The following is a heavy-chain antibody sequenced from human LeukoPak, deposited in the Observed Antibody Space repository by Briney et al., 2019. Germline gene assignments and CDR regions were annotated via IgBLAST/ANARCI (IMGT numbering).Heavy chain of an antibody. CDR3: ARDRRDGYNLENFDY. CDR1: GYTFTNYD. J-gene: IGHJ4*02. Sequence: GASVKVSCKASGYTFTNYDINWVRQATGQGLEWMGWMNPKSGYTGYAQKFQGRVTMTRDTSTSTVYMELSSLRSEDTAVYYCARDRRDGYNLENFDYWGQGTLVTVSS. V-gene: IGHV1-8*01. D-gene: IGHD5-24*01. CDR2: MNPKSGYT.